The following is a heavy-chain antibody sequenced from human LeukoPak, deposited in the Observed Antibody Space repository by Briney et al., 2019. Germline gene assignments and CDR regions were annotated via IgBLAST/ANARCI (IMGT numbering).Heavy chain of an antibody. D-gene: IGHD6-13*01. CDR1: GDSISSSSYY. J-gene: IGHJ4*02. CDR3: ARDVTAAFDY. V-gene: IGHV4-39*07. Sequence: PSETLSLTCTVSGDSISSSSYYWGWIRQPPGKGLEWIGSISYSGSTYYNPSLKSRITISVDTSKNQFSLKLSSVTAADTAVYYCARDVTAAFDYWGQGTLVTVSS. CDR2: ISYSGST.